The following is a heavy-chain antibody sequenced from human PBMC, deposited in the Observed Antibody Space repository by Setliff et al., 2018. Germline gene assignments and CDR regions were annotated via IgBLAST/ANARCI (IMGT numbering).Heavy chain of an antibody. CDR3: ARDGGEY. Sequence: GSLRPSCVASGFTFSRYWMSWVRQAPGKGLEWVANIKEDGSEKYYVDSVKGRFTISRDNAKNSLYLQMNSLRAEDTAVYYCARDGGEYWGQGTLVTVSS. D-gene: IGHD3-16*01. J-gene: IGHJ4*02. CDR1: GFTFSRYW. V-gene: IGHV3-7*01. CDR2: IKEDGSEK.